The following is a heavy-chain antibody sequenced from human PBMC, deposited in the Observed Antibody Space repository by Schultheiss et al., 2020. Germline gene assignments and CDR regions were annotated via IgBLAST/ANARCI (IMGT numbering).Heavy chain of an antibody. CDR1: GGSISSYY. V-gene: IGHV4-59*01. J-gene: IGHJ4*02. D-gene: IGHD3-10*01. CDR2: IYYSGST. Sequence: SATLSLTCAVSGGSISSYYWSWIRQPAGKGLEWIGYIYYSGSTNYNPSLKSRVTISVDTSKNQFSLKLSSVTAADTAVYYCASEGSGSSSPDYWGQGTLVTVSS. CDR3: ASEGSGSSSPDY.